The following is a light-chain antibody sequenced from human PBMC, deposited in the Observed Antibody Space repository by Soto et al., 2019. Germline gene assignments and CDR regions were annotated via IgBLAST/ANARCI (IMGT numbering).Light chain of an antibody. CDR1: QSIDRN. CDR2: AAS. J-gene: IGKJ5*01. Sequence: DIQMTQSPSSLSASVGDRVTITCRASQSIDRNLNWYQQKPGKAPNLLIYAASILQSGVPSRFSGSGSGTDFILTISSLQPEDFATYYCQKSYNIPITFGQGTPLEI. CDR3: QKSYNIPIT. V-gene: IGKV1-39*01.